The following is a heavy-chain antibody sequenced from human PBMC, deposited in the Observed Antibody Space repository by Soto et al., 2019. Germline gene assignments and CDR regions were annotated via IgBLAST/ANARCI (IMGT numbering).Heavy chain of an antibody. D-gene: IGHD6-13*01. J-gene: IGHJ4*02. CDR2: ISYDGSNK. Sequence: ESGGGVVQPGRSLRLSCAASGFTFSSYGMHWVRQAPGKGLEWVAVISYDGSNKYYADSVKGRFTISRDNSKNTLYLQMNSLRAEDTAVYYCAKDLKEMHGSWYRIPLDYWGQGTLVTVSS. V-gene: IGHV3-30*18. CDR1: GFTFSSYG. CDR3: AKDLKEMHGSWYRIPLDY.